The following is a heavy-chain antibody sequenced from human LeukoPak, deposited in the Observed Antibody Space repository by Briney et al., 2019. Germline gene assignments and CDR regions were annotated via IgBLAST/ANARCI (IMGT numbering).Heavy chain of an antibody. V-gene: IGHV3-53*01. CDR3: AKKLTGYDFDAFDI. D-gene: IGHD7-27*01. Sequence: GGSLRLSCAASGFTVSSNYMSWVRQAPGKGLEWVSGIYSGDSQYYADSVKGRFTISRDNSKNTLYLQMNSLRAEDTAVYYCAKKLTGYDFDAFDIWGQGTMVTVSS. CDR1: GFTVSSNY. CDR2: IYSGDSQ. J-gene: IGHJ3*02.